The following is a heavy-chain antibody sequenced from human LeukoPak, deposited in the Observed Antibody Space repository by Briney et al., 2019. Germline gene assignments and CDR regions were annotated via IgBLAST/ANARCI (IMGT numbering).Heavy chain of an antibody. Sequence: GGSLRLSCAASGFTFSSYSMNWVRRAPGKGLEWVSSISSSSSYIYYADSVKGRFTISRDNAKNSLYLQMNSLRAEDTAVYYCAGSASSGWTIDYWGQGTLVTVSS. D-gene: IGHD6-19*01. CDR3: AGSASSGWTIDY. V-gene: IGHV3-21*01. CDR2: ISSSSSYI. CDR1: GFTFSSYS. J-gene: IGHJ4*02.